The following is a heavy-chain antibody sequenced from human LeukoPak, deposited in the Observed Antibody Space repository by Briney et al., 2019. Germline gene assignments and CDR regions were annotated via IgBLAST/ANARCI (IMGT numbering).Heavy chain of an antibody. J-gene: IGHJ4*02. D-gene: IGHD3-10*01. CDR3: ARDLWFGELLPNPIDY. Sequence: ASVNVSCKASGYTFTGYYMHWVRQAPGQGLEWMGRINPNSGGTNYAQKFQGRVTMTGDTSISTAYMELSRLRSDDTAVYYCARDLWFGELLPNPIDYWGQGTLVTVSS. CDR2: INPNSGGT. CDR1: GYTFTGYY. V-gene: IGHV1-2*06.